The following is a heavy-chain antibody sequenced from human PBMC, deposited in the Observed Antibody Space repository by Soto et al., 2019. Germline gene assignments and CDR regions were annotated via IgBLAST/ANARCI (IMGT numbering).Heavy chain of an antibody. V-gene: IGHV5-51*01. CDR3: ARRGSIAAPPHYYYGMDV. Sequence: PGESLKISCKGSGYSFTSYWIGWVRQMPGKGLEWMGIIYPGDSDTRYSPSFQGQVTISADKSISTAYLQWSSLKASDTAMYYCARRGSIAAPPHYYYGMDVWGQGTTVTVSS. CDR2: IYPGDSDT. CDR1: GYSFTSYW. J-gene: IGHJ6*02. D-gene: IGHD6-6*01.